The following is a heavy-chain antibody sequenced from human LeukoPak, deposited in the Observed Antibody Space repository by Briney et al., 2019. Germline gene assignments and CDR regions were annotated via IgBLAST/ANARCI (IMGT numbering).Heavy chain of an antibody. CDR2: IYHSGST. CDR1: GGSISSSNW. V-gene: IGHV4-4*02. J-gene: IGHJ6*03. Sequence: SETLSLTCAVSGGSISSSNWWSWVRQPPGKGLEWIGEIYHSGSTNYNPSLKSRVTISLDKSKNQFSLKLSSVTAADTAVYYCARVAGVVPEYYNYYMDVWGKGTTVTISS. D-gene: IGHD1-14*01. CDR3: ARVAGVVPEYYNYYMDV.